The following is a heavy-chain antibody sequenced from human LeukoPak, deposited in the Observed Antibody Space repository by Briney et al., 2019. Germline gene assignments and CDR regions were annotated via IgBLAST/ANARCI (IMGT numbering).Heavy chain of an antibody. CDR3: ASPLFDY. Sequence: SETLSLTCTVSGGSISSHYWSWIRQPPGKGLEWIGYIYYSGSTNYNPSLKSRVTISVDTSKNQFSLKLSSVTAADTAVYYCASPLFDYWGQGTLVTVSS. CDR1: GGSISSHY. V-gene: IGHV4-59*11. J-gene: IGHJ4*02. CDR2: IYYSGST.